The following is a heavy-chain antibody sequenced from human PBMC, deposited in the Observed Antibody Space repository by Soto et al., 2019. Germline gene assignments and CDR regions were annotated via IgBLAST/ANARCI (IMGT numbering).Heavy chain of an antibody. CDR2: ISGSGGST. V-gene: IGHV3-23*01. D-gene: IGHD3-9*01. Sequence: QPGGSLRLSCAASGFTFSSYAMSWVRQAPGKGLEWVSAISGSGGSTYYTDSVKGRFTISRDNSKNTLYLQMNSLRAEDTAVYYCAKDDYDILTGSNYFDYWGQGTLVTVSS. CDR1: GFTFSSYA. J-gene: IGHJ4*02. CDR3: AKDDYDILTGSNYFDY.